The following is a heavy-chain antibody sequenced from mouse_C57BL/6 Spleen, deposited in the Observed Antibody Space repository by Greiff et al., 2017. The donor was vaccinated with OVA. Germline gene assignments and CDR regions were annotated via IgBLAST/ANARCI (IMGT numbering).Heavy chain of an antibody. D-gene: IGHD2-5*01. CDR3: TREDYYSNYVWFAY. J-gene: IGHJ3*01. V-gene: IGHV1-15*01. CDR1: GYTFTDYE. Sequence: QVQLQQSGAELVRPGGSVTLSCKASGYTFTDYEMHWVKQTPVHGLEWIGAIDPETGGTAYNQKFKGKAILTADKSSSTAYMELRSLTSEDSAVYYCTREDYYSNYVWFAYWGQGTLVTVSA. CDR2: IDPETGGT.